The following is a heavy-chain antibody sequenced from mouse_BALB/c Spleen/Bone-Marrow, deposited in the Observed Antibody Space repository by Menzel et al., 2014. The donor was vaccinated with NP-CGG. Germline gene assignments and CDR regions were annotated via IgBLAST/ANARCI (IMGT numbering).Heavy chain of an antibody. J-gene: IGHJ3*01. D-gene: IGHD2-10*01. V-gene: IGHV2-2*02. CDR1: GFSLTSYG. CDR3: ARNTYYGNPFAY. CDR2: IWSGGST. Sequence: QVQLQQSGPGLVQPSQSLSITCTVSGFSLTSYGVHWVRQSPGKGLEWLGVIWSGGSTDYNAAFISRLSISKDNSKSQVFFKMNSLQANGTAIYYCARNTYYGNPFAYWGQGTLVTVSA.